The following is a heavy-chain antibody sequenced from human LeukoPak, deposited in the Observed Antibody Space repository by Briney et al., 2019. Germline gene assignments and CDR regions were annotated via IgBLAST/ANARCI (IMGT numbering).Heavy chain of an antibody. CDR2: IYYSGST. CDR1: GGSISSSSYY. J-gene: IGHJ3*02. V-gene: IGHV4-39*01. CDR3: ARHEADYYDSSGYYSGAFGI. Sequence: SETLSLTCTVSGGSISSSSYYWGWIRQPPGKGLEWIGSIYYSGSTYYNPSLKSRVTISVDTSKNQFSLKLSSVTAADTAVYYCARHEADYYDSSGYYSGAFGIWGQGTMVTVSS. D-gene: IGHD3-22*01.